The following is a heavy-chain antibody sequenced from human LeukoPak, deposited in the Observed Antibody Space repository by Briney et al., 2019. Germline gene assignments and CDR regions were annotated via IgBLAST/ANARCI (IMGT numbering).Heavy chain of an antibody. J-gene: IGHJ4*02. V-gene: IGHV3-21*01. CDR1: GFTFSSYS. CDR3: ARQGSGCFDY. CDR2: ISSSSSYI. D-gene: IGHD6-19*01. Sequence: GGSLRLSCAASGFTFSSYSMNWVCQAPGKGLEWVSSISSSSSYIYYADSVKGRFTISRDNAKNSLYLQMNSLRAEDTAVYYCARQGSGCFDYWGQGTLVTVSS.